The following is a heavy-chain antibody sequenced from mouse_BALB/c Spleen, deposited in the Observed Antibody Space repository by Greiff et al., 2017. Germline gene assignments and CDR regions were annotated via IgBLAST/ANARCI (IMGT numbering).Heavy chain of an antibody. D-gene: IGHD2-1*01. CDR3: TRDLGSTKLAY. CDR1: GFTFSSYT. J-gene: IGHJ3*01. V-gene: IGHV5-6-4*01. CDR2: ISSGGSYT. Sequence: EVMLVESGGGLVKPGGSLKLSCAASGFTFSSYTMSWVRQTPEKRLEWVATISSGGSYTYYPDSVKGRFTISRDNAKNTLYLQMSSLKSEDTAMYYCTRDLGSTKLAYWGQGTLVTVSA.